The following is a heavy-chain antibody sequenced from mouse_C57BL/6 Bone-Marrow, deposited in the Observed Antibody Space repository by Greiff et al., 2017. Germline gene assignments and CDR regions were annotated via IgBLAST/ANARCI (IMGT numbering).Heavy chain of an antibody. CDR3: ARHYGSSYGKNAWFAY. Sequence: QVQLQQPGAELVKPGASVKLSCKASGYTFTSYWMHWVKQRPGQGLEWIGMIHPNSGSTNYNEKFKSKATLTVDKSSSTAYMQLSSLTSEDSAVYYCARHYGSSYGKNAWFAYWGQGTLVTVSA. J-gene: IGHJ3*01. V-gene: IGHV1-64*01. CDR2: IHPNSGST. CDR1: GYTFTSYW. D-gene: IGHD1-1*01.